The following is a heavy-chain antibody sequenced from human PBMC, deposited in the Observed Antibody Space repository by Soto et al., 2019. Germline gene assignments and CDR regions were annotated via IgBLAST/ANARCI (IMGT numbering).Heavy chain of an antibody. CDR2: IIPIFGTA. J-gene: IGHJ6*02. CDR1: GGTFSSYA. CDR3: ASWMTTVNISYYSYGMDV. V-gene: IGHV1-69*01. Sequence: QVQLVQSGAEVKKPGSSVKVSCKASGGTFSSYAISWVRQAPGQGLEWMGGIIPIFGTANYAQKFQGRVTITADESTSTAYMELSSLRSEDTAVYYCASWMTTVNISYYSYGMDVWGQGPTVTVS. D-gene: IGHD4-17*01.